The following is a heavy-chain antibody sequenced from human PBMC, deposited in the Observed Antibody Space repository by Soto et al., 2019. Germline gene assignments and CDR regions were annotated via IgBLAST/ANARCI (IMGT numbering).Heavy chain of an antibody. Sequence: SETLSLTCTVSGGSISSYYWSWIRQPPGKGLEWIGYIYYSGSTNYNPSLKSRVTISVDTSKNQFSLKMSSVTAADTAVYYCARLATRYSFDYWGQATLVTRSS. CDR2: IYYSGST. V-gene: IGHV4-59*01. CDR1: GGSISSYY. J-gene: IGHJ4*02. D-gene: IGHD1-1*01. CDR3: ARLATRYSFDY.